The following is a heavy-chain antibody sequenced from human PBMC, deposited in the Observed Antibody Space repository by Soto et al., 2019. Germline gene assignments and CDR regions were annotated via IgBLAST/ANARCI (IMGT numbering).Heavy chain of an antibody. J-gene: IGHJ4*02. D-gene: IGHD3-10*01. CDR3: ARDGYDGSGSPYPAY. V-gene: IGHV4-59*01. Sequence: SETLSLTCSVSGGSMSEYFWSRIRQSPGKGLEWIGYIYYPGSTDYNPSLKSRVTISVDTSKRQFSLRLTSVTAADTAVYYCARDGYDGSGSPYPAYWGPGTQVTVSS. CDR1: GGSMSEYF. CDR2: IYYPGST.